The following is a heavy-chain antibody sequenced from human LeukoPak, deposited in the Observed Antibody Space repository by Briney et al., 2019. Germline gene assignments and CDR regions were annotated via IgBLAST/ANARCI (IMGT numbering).Heavy chain of an antibody. Sequence: TGGSLRLSCAASGFTFSSYAMSWFRQAPGKGLEWVSAISGSGGSTYYADSVKGRFTISRDNSKNTLYLQMNSLRAEDTAVYYCAKDLSYYYDSSGIFDYWGQGTLVTVSS. V-gene: IGHV3-23*01. CDR2: ISGSGGST. J-gene: IGHJ4*02. D-gene: IGHD3-22*01. CDR1: GFTFSSYA. CDR3: AKDLSYYYDSSGIFDY.